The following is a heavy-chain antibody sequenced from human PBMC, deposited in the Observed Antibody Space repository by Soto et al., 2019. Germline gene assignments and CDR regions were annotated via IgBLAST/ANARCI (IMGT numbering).Heavy chain of an antibody. CDR1: GFPFSGYW. Sequence: GGSLRLSCAASGFPFSGYWMSWARQAPGKGLEWVANINQDGSEEYYVGSVKGRFTISRDNAKNLLYLQMDSLRAEDTAVYYCARELWLRLGNDYYGMDVWGQGTTVTVSS. V-gene: IGHV3-7*01. CDR3: ARELWLRLGNDYYGMDV. J-gene: IGHJ6*02. CDR2: INQDGSEE. D-gene: IGHD5-18*01.